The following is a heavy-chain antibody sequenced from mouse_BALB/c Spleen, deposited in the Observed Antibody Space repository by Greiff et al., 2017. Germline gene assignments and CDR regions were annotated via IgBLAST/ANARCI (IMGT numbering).Heavy chain of an antibody. J-gene: IGHJ1*01. CDR1: GYTFTSYW. D-gene: IGHD1-1*01. CDR2: INPSTGYT. V-gene: IGHV1S26*01. Sequence: QVQLQQPGAELVKPGASVKMSCKASGYTFTSYWMHWVKQRPGQGLEWIGYINPSTGYTEYNQKFKDKATLTADKSSSTAYMQLSSLTSEDSAVYYWARTHFDGRRYWYFDVWGGGTTVTVSA. CDR3: ARTHFDGRRYWYFDV.